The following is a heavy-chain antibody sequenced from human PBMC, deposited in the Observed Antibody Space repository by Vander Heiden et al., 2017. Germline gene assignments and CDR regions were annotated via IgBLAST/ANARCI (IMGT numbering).Heavy chain of an antibody. CDR2: ISYDGSNK. CDR3: ARSIGGYEALDY. Sequence: QVQLVESGGGVVQPGRSLRLSCAASGFTFSSYAMHWVRQAPGKGLEWVAVISYDGSNKYYADSVKGRFTISRDNSKNTLYLQMNSLRAEDTAVYYCARSIGGYEALDYWGQGTLVTVSS. D-gene: IGHD5-12*01. J-gene: IGHJ4*02. V-gene: IGHV3-30*04. CDR1: GFTFSSYA.